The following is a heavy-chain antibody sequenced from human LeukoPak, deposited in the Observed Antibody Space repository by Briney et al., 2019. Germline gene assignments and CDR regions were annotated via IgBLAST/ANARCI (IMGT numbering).Heavy chain of an antibody. J-gene: IGHJ4*02. CDR3: ARVDSSGWYLV. V-gene: IGHV3-48*03. CDR1: GFTFSSYE. Sequence: QSGGSLRLSCAASGFTFSSYEMDWVRQAPGKGLEWASYISSSGSTIYYADSVKGRFTISRDNAKNSLYLQMNSLRAEDTAVYYCARVDSSGWYLVWGQGTLVTVSS. CDR2: ISSSGSTI. D-gene: IGHD6-19*01.